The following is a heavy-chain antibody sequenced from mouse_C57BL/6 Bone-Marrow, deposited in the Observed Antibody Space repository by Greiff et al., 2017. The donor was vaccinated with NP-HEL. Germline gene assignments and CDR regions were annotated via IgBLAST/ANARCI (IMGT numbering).Heavy chain of an antibody. J-gene: IGHJ4*01. CDR2: INPSSGYT. V-gene: IGHV1-4*01. CDR1: GYTFTSYT. Sequence: QVQLQQSGAELARPGASVKMSCKASGYTFTSYTMHWVKQRPGQGLEWIGYINPSSGYTKYNQKFKDKATLTADKSSSTAYMQLSSLTSEDSAVYYCAKRNSPLYAMDYWGQGTSVTVSS. CDR3: AKRNSPLYAMDY.